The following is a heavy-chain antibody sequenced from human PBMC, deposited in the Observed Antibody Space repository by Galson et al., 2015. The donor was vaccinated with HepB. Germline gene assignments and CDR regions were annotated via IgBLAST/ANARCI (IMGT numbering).Heavy chain of an antibody. D-gene: IGHD6-13*01. J-gene: IGHJ1*01. V-gene: IGHV3-33*01. Sequence: SLRLSCAASGFTFSSYGMHWVRQAPGKGLEWVAVIWYDGSNKYYADSVKGRFTISRDNSKNTLYLQMNSLRAEDTAVYYCARDRGSSWYHVEYFQHWGQGTLVTVSS. CDR1: GFTFSSYG. CDR3: ARDRGSSWYHVEYFQH. CDR2: IWYDGSNK.